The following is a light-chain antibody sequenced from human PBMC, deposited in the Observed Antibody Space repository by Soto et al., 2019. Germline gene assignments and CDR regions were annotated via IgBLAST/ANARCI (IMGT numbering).Light chain of an antibody. CDR2: GVS. Sequence: EIFLTQSPATLSLSPGERATLSCRASQRVSSSSLAWYQPKPGKSPRLLIFGVSSRATDIPDRLSGSGSGTDFTLTIKRLEPEDFAVYYCQQYSISSTFGQGTKVDIK. J-gene: IGKJ1*01. CDR3: QQYSISST. V-gene: IGKV3-20*01. CDR1: QRVSSSS.